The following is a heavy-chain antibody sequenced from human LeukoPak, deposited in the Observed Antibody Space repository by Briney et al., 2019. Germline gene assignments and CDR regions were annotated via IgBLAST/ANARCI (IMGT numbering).Heavy chain of an antibody. D-gene: IGHD6-19*01. V-gene: IGHV1-18*04. CDR2: ISAYNGNT. J-gene: IGHJ5*02. CDR1: GYTLTSYG. CDR3: ATYPPALAVS. Sequence: ASVKVSCKASGYTLTSYGISWVRQAPGQGLEWMGWISAYNGNTNYAQKLQGRVTMTTDTSTSTAYVELRSLRSDDTAVYYCATYPPALAVSWGQGTLVTVSS.